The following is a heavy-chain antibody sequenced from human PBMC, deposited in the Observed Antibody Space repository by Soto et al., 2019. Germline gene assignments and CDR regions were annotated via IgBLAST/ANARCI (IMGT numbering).Heavy chain of an antibody. Sequence: SQNRSHTCTVYSYPITCYMLFLDCIRQSPWKGLKWIGSIYYSGTTYYNPSLKSRVTISVDRSKNQFSLKLSSVTAADTALYYCARTYGRNFDYWGQGTLVTV. CDR2: IYYSGTT. V-gene: IGHV4-39*07. D-gene: IGHD3-10*01. CDR1: SYPITCYMLF. J-gene: IGHJ4*02. CDR3: ARTYGRNFDY.